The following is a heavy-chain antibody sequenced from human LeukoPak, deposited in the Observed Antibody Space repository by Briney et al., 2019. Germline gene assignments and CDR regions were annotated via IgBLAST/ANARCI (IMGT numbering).Heavy chain of an antibody. J-gene: IGHJ4*02. CDR2: IYYMLNA. Sequence: SETLSLTCAVSGASMRDYYWTWIRQPPGKGLEWVGNIYYMLNANSYNPSLKSRVSISMDTPGTQFSLKLNSVTAADTAVYYCATCFRSGWGFDSWGQGILVAVSS. CDR3: ATCFRSGWGFDS. CDR1: GASMRDYY. V-gene: IGHV4-59*01. D-gene: IGHD6-19*01.